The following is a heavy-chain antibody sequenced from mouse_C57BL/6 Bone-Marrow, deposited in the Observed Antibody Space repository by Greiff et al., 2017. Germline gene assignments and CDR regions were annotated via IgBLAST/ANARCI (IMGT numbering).Heavy chain of an antibody. J-gene: IGHJ3*01. CDR1: GFSFNTYA. CDR2: IRSKSNNYAT. Sequence: EVQLVESGGGLVQPKGSLKLSCAASGFSFNTYAMNWVRQAPGKGLEWVARIRSKSNNYATYYADSVKDRFTISRDDSEGMLYLQMNNLKTEDTAMYYCVRGMITTECAYWGQGTLVTVSA. CDR3: VRGMITTECAY. V-gene: IGHV10-1*01. D-gene: IGHD1-1*01.